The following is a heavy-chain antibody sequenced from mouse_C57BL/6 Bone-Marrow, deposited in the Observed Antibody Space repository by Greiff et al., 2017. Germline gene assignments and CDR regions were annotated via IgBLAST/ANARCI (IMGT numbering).Heavy chain of an antibody. J-gene: IGHJ4*01. Sequence: DVKLQESGGGLVQPGGSLKLSCAASGFTFSDYGMAWVRQAPRKGPEWVAFISNLAYSIYYADTVTGRFTISRENAKNTLYLEMSSLRSEDTAMYYCARQRYDYVYAMDYWGQGTSVTVSS. D-gene: IGHD2-4*01. CDR1: GFTFSDYG. V-gene: IGHV5-15*01. CDR3: ARQRYDYVYAMDY. CDR2: ISNLAYSI.